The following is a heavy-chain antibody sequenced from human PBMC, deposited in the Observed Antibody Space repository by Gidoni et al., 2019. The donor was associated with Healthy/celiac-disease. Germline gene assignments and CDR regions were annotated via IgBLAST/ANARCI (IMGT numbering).Heavy chain of an antibody. Sequence: QVQLQESGPGLVKPSQTLSLTCTVSGGSISSGSYYWSWIRQPAGKGLEWIGRIYTSGSTNYNPSLKSRRTISVDTSKNQFSLKLSSVTAADTAVYYCARDRGHWERRANGFDPWGQGTLVTVSS. CDR3: ARDRGHWERRANGFDP. J-gene: IGHJ5*02. CDR2: IYTSGST. CDR1: GGSISSGSYY. D-gene: IGHD1-1*01. V-gene: IGHV4-61*02.